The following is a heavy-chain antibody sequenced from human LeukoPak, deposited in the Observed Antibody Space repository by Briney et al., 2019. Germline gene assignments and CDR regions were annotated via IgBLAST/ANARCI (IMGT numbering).Heavy chain of an antibody. CDR3: ARDYDSSGYHDY. CDR2: INPNSGGT. Sequence: GASAKVSCKASGYTFTAYYMHWVRQAPGQGLEWMGWINPNSGGTNCAQKFQGRVTMTRDTSISTAYMELSRLRSDDTAVYYCARDYDSSGYHDYWGQGTLVTVSS. CDR1: GYTFTAYY. D-gene: IGHD3-22*01. V-gene: IGHV1-2*02. J-gene: IGHJ4*02.